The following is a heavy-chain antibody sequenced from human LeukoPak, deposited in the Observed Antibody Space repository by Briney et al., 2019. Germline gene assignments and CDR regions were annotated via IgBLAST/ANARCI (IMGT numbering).Heavy chain of an antibody. V-gene: IGHV4-34*01. Sequence: PSETLSLTCTVSGGSFSGYYWSWIRQPPGKGLEWIGEINHSGSTNYNPSLKSRVTISVDTPKNQFSLKLSSVTAADTAVYYCARGRGYYDSSGYFVWGQGTLVTVSS. CDR3: ARGRGYYDSSGYFV. CDR1: GGSFSGYY. CDR2: INHSGST. J-gene: IGHJ4*02. D-gene: IGHD3-22*01.